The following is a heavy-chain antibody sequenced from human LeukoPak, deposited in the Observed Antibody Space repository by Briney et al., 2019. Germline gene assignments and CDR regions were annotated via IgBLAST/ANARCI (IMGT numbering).Heavy chain of an antibody. V-gene: IGHV3-23*01. CDR1: GFTFSSYA. D-gene: IGHD1-26*01. J-gene: IGHJ4*02. CDR3: AKDRARGSYYVKYYFDY. CDR2: ISGSGGST. Sequence: GGSLRLSCAASGFTFSSYAMSWVRQAPGKGLEWVSAISGSGGSTYYADSVKGRFTISRDNSKNTLYLQMNSLRAEDTAVYYCAKDRARGSYYVKYYFDYWGQGTLVTVSS.